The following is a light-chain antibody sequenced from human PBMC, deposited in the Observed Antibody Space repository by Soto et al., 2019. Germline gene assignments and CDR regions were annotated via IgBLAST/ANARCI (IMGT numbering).Light chain of an antibody. J-gene: IGKJ4*01. V-gene: IGKV3-20*01. CDR2: GAS. Sequence: EIVLTQSPGTLSLSPGESATHSCRASHSVSSSYLAWYQQKPGQAPRLLIYGASSRATGIPDRFSGSGSGTDFTLTISRLEPEDFAVYYCHQYDSSPLTFGGGTKVEIK. CDR3: HQYDSSPLT. CDR1: HSVSSSY.